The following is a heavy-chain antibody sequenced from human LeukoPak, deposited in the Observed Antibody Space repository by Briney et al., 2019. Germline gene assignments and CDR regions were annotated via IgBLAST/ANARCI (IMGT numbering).Heavy chain of an antibody. D-gene: IGHD2-15*01. CDR3: AKGTLGYCSGGSCYSGY. CDR2: IAGSGGST. CDR1: GFTSSSYA. J-gene: IGHJ4*02. V-gene: IGHV3-23*01. Sequence: GGSLRLSCAASGFTSSSYAMIWVRQAPGKGLEWVSVIAGSGGSTDYADSVKGRFTISRDNSKNTLYLQMSSLRAEDTAVYYCAKGTLGYCSGGSCYSGYWGQGTLVTVSS.